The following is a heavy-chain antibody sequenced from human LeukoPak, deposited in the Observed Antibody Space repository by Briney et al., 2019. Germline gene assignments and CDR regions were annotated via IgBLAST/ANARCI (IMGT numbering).Heavy chain of an antibody. J-gene: IGHJ4*02. V-gene: IGHV1-24*01. CDR3: ATAGIYGSYFDY. Sequence: ASVKVSCKVSGYTLTELSTHWVRQAPGKGLEWMGGFDPEDGETIYAQKFQGRVTMTEDTSTDTAYMELSSLRSEDTAVYYCATAGIYGSYFDYWGQGTLVTVSS. CDR2: FDPEDGET. D-gene: IGHD3-10*01. CDR1: GYTLTELS.